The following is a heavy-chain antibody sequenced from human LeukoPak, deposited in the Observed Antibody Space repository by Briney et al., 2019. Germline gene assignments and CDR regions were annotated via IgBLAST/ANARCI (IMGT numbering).Heavy chain of an antibody. D-gene: IGHD3-10*01. CDR3: SKERPEEYYASCTYFDY. J-gene: IGHJ4*02. CDR1: GFTLRRFV. CDR2: ISYEDGSNE. Sequence: SGGSLRLSCAASGFTLRRFVMHWVRQAPGKGLEWVAAISYEDGSNEYYADSVKGRFTISRDNSKYTVYLEMNSLRVEGTAMYYCSKERPEEYYASCTYFDYWGQGTLVTVSS. V-gene: IGHV3-30*04.